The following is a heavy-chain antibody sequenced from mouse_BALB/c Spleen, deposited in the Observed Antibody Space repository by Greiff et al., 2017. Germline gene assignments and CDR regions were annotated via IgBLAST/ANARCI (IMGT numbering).Heavy chain of an antibody. J-gene: IGHJ2*01. V-gene: IGHV5-17*02. D-gene: IGHD2-2*01. CDR3: ALGGYPDY. CDR2: ISSGSSTI. CDR1: GFTFSSFG. Sequence: EVKLVESGGGLVQPGGSRKLSCAASGFTFSSFGMHWVRQAPEKGLEWVAYISSGSSTIYYADTVKGRFTISRDNPKNTLFLQMTSLRSEDTAMYYCALGGYPDYWGQGTTLTVSS.